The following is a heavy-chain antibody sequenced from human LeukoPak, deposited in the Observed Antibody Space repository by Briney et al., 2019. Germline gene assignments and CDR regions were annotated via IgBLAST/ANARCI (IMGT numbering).Heavy chain of an antibody. CDR1: GFTFSSYS. CDR3: ARDRSVAPFDY. J-gene: IGHJ4*02. V-gene: IGHV3-21*01. Sequence: PGGSLRLSCAASGFTFSSYSMNWVRQAPGKGLEWVSSISSSSSYIYYADSVMGRFTISRDNAKNSLYLQMNSLRAEDTAVYYCARDRSVAPFDYWGQGTLVTVSS. CDR2: ISSSSSYI. D-gene: IGHD6-19*01.